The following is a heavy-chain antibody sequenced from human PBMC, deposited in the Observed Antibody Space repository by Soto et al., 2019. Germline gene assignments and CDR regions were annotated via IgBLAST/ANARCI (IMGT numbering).Heavy chain of an antibody. CDR1: GYSFTSYW. D-gene: IGHD1-20*01. Sequence: GESLKISCKGSGYSFTSYWIGWVRQMPGKGLEWMGIIYPGDSDTRYSPSFQGQVTISADKSISTAYLQWSSLKASDTAMYYCARQYHSNWNEDYFDYWGQGTLVTVSS. CDR2: IYPGDSDT. J-gene: IGHJ4*02. V-gene: IGHV5-51*01. CDR3: ARQYHSNWNEDYFDY.